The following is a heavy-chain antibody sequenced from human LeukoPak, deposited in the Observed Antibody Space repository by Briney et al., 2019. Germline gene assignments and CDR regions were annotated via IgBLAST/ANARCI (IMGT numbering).Heavy chain of an antibody. D-gene: IGHD5-24*01. J-gene: IGHJ3*02. CDR2: ISSSSSYI. CDR1: GFTFSSYS. Sequence: GGSLRLSCAASGFTFSSYSMNWVRQAPGKGLEWVSSISSSSSYIYYADSVKGRFTISRDNAKNSLYLQMTSLRAEDTAVYYCARERYNDYRFDAFASWGQGTMVTVSS. CDR3: ARERYNDYRFDAFAS. V-gene: IGHV3-21*01.